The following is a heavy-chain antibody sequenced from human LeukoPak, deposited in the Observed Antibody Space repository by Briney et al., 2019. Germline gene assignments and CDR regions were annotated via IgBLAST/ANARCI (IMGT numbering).Heavy chain of an antibody. J-gene: IGHJ4*02. D-gene: IGHD2-21*01. V-gene: IGHV5-51*01. CDR2: IYPGDSDT. Sequence: GESLKISCKGSGYSFTSYWIGWVRQMPGKGLEWMGIIYPGDSDTRYSPSFQGQVTISADKSISTAYLQWSSLKASDTATYYCARLRGGDGSFTGNFDYWGQGTLVTVSS. CDR3: ARLRGGDGSFTGNFDY. CDR1: GYSFTSYW.